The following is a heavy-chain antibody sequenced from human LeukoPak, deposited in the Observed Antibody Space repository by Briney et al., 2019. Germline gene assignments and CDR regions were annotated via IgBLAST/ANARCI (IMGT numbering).Heavy chain of an antibody. CDR2: VSGYNGNT. Sequence: ASVKVSCKTSGYTLSRHGITWVRQASGQGLEWMGWVSGYNGNTNYAQSVQGRVTMTTDTSTSTAYMELRSLRSDDTAVYYCAGSAWESTDYYYYYYMDVWGKGTTVTVSS. D-gene: IGHD1-26*01. J-gene: IGHJ6*03. V-gene: IGHV1-18*01. CDR3: AGSAWESTDYYYYYYMDV. CDR1: GYTLSRHG.